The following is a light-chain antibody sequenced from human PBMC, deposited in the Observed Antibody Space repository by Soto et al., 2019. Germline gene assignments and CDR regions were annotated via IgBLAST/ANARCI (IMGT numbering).Light chain of an antibody. CDR1: QGIKSF. Sequence: DIHLTQSPSFLSASVGDRVTITCRASQGIKSFLAWFQQKPGKAPNLLISAASTLQSGVPSRFSGSGSGTEFTLTISSLQPDDFATYYCQQYNSYGFGGGTKVDIK. J-gene: IGKJ4*01. CDR3: QQYNSYG. CDR2: AAS. V-gene: IGKV1-9*01.